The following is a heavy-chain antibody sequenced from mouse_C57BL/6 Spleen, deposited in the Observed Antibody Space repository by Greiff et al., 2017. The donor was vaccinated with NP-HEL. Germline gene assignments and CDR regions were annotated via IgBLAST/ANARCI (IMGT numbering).Heavy chain of an antibody. V-gene: IGHV1-55*01. CDR3: ARTGYGSSYYYFDY. CDR1: GYTFTSYW. Sequence: QVQLQQPGAELVKPGASVKMSCKASGYTFTSYWITWVKQRPGQGLEWIGDIYPGSGSTNYNEKFKSKATLTVDTSSSTAYMQLSSLTSEDSAVYDCARTGYGSSYYYFDYWGQGTTLTVSS. J-gene: IGHJ2*01. D-gene: IGHD1-1*01. CDR2: IYPGSGST.